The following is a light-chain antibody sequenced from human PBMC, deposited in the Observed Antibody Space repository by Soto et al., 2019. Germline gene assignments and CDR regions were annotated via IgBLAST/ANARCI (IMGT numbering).Light chain of an antibody. J-gene: IGKJ2*01. Sequence: EIVMKQFPATLSVSPGERATLSCRASQSISTELAWYQQKPGQPPRLLIYSASTRATCVPARFTGSGSGSEFTLTISGLQSEDFAVYYCQQGHNLPLTFGQGTRVEI. CDR3: QQGHNLPLT. V-gene: IGKV3-15*01. CDR1: QSISTE. CDR2: SAS.